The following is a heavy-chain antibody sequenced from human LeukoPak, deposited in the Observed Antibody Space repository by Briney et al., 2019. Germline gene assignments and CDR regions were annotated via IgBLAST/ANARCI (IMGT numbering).Heavy chain of an antibody. Sequence: GGSLRLSCAASGFTFSNAWMSWVRQAPGKGLEWVGRIKSKTDGGTTDYAALVKGRFTISRDDSKNTLYLQMNSLKTEDTAVYYCTTDLSNILTGYYSFDYWGQGTLVTVSS. V-gene: IGHV3-15*01. J-gene: IGHJ4*02. CDR2: IKSKTDGGTT. CDR1: GFTFSNAW. D-gene: IGHD3-9*01. CDR3: TTDLSNILTGYYSFDY.